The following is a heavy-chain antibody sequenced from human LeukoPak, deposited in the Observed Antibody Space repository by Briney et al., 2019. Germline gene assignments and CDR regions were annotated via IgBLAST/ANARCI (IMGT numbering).Heavy chain of an antibody. Sequence: GASVKVSCKASGYTFTSYYMHWVRQAPGQGLEWMGIINPSGGSTSYAQKFQGRVTMTRDMSTTTDYMELSSLRSEDTAVYYCARDNSVGDIARWFDPWGQGTLVTVSS. CDR1: GYTFTSYY. CDR2: INPSGGST. V-gene: IGHV1-46*01. CDR3: ARDNSVGDIARWFDP. D-gene: IGHD3-16*02. J-gene: IGHJ5*02.